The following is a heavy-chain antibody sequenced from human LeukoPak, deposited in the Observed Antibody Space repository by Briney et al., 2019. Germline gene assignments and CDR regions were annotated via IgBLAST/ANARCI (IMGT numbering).Heavy chain of an antibody. V-gene: IGHV3-48*01. J-gene: IGHJ1*01. D-gene: IGHD3-22*01. CDR3: AKEEGYYYDSGGYYVEYFQH. Sequence: GGSLRLSCAASGFTFSNYSMNWVRQAPGKGLEWVSYISSSGTTIYYADSVKGRFTFSRDNSKNTLYLQMNSLRAEDTAVYYCAKEEGYYYDSGGYYVEYFQHWGQGTLVTVSS. CDR2: ISSSGTTI. CDR1: GFTFSNYS.